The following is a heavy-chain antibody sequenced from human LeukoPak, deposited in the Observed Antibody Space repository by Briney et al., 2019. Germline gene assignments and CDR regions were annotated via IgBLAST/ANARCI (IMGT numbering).Heavy chain of an antibody. CDR2: IYYSGST. Sequence: SETLSLTCTVSGYSISSGYYWGWIRQPPGKGLEWIGSIYYSGSTYYNPSLKSRVTISVDTSKNQFSLKLSSVTAADTAVYYCARLRINSSGWYVYNYYYYMDVWGKGTTVTISS. CDR3: ARLRINSSGWYVYNYYYYMDV. CDR1: GYSISSGYY. V-gene: IGHV4-38-2*02. D-gene: IGHD6-19*01. J-gene: IGHJ6*03.